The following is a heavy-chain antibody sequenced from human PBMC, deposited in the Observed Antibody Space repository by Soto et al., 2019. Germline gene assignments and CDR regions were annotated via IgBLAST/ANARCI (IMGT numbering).Heavy chain of an antibody. Sequence: SVKVSCKASGGTFSSYAISWVRQAPGQGLEWMGGIIPIFGTANYAQKFQGRVTITADESTSTAYMELSSLRSEDTAVYYCARWEYSSSWFDYWGQGTLVTVSS. V-gene: IGHV1-69*13. CDR2: IIPIFGTA. J-gene: IGHJ4*02. CDR3: ARWEYSSSWFDY. CDR1: GGTFSSYA. D-gene: IGHD6-13*01.